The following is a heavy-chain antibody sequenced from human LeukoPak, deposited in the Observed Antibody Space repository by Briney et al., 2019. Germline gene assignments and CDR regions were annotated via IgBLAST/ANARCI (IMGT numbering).Heavy chain of an antibody. J-gene: IGHJ6*02. D-gene: IGHD3-9*01. CDR1: GFTFSSYW. CDR3: ARGGPGYYYYYYGMDV. CDR2: INSDGSST. Sequence: GGSLRLSCAASGFTFSSYWMHWVRQAPGKGLVGVSRINSDGSSTSYADYVKGRFTISRDNAKNTLYLQMNSLRAEDTAVYYCARGGPGYYYYYYGMDVWGQGTTVTVSS. V-gene: IGHV3-74*01.